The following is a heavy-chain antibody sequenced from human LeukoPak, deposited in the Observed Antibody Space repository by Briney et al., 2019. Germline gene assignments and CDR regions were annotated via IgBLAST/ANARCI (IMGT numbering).Heavy chain of an antibody. CDR2: ISSASITI. D-gene: IGHD3-10*01. CDR3: ARDYYRSGSYAVDF. Sequence: PGGSLRLSCAASGLDVSNHYMNWVRQAPGKGLEWVSHISSASITIYYADSVKGRFTISRDNAKSSLYLHMTSLRAEDTALYYCARDYYRSGSYAVDFWGQGTLVTVSS. V-gene: IGHV3-48*01. CDR1: GLDVSNHY. J-gene: IGHJ4*02.